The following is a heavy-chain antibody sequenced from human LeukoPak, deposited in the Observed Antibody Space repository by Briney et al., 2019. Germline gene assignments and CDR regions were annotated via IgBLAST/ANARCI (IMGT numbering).Heavy chain of an antibody. J-gene: IGHJ4*02. D-gene: IGHD3-16*01. Sequence: GGSLRLSCAASGFTFSSYSMNWVRQAPGRGLVWVSRINTDGTRTNYADSVKGRFTISRDNAENTLYLQMNRLRAEDTAVYYCARERGGYYEKNGYSDYWGQGTLVTVSS. CDR2: INTDGTRT. V-gene: IGHV3-74*01. CDR3: ARERGGYYEKNGYSDY. CDR1: GFTFSSYS.